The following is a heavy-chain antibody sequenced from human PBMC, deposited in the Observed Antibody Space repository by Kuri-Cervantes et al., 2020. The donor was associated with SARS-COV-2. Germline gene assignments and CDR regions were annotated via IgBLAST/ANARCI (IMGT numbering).Heavy chain of an antibody. V-gene: IGHV3-7*05. Sequence: GGSLRLSCAATGFTSSNYWVTWVRRAPGKGLEWVANTNQDGNEKHYADSVKGRFTISRDNAKNTLYLQMNSLRAEDTAVYYCAKDLGRPNWFDPWGQGTLVTVSS. CDR1: GFTSSNYW. CDR2: TNQDGNEK. J-gene: IGHJ5*02. CDR3: AKDLGRPNWFDP.